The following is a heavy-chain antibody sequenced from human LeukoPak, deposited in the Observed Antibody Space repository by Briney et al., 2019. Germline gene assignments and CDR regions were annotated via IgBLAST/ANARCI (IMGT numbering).Heavy chain of an antibody. CDR2: IYYSGST. D-gene: IGHD3-16*02. J-gene: IGHJ4*02. Sequence: SETLSLTCTVSGGSISSSSYYWGWIRQPPGTGLEWIGSIYYSGSTYYNPSLKSRVTISVDTSKNQFSLKLSSVTAADTAVYYCASNYVWGSYRYRALGYWGQGTLVTVSS. V-gene: IGHV4-39*01. CDR3: ASNYVWGSYRYRALGY. CDR1: GGSISSSSYY.